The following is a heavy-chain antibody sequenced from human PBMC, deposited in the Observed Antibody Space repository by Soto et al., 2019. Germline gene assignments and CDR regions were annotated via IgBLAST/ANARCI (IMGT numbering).Heavy chain of an antibody. CDR1: GFTFSSYG. CDR3: AKEASNYDSSGYYWFDP. D-gene: IGHD3-22*01. Sequence: QVQLVESGRGVVQPGRSLRLSCAASGFTFSSYGMHWVRQAPGKGLEWVAVISYDGSNKYYADSVKGRFTISRDNSKNTLYLQMNSLRAEDTAVYYCAKEASNYDSSGYYWFDPWGQGTLVTVSS. V-gene: IGHV3-30*18. J-gene: IGHJ5*02. CDR2: ISYDGSNK.